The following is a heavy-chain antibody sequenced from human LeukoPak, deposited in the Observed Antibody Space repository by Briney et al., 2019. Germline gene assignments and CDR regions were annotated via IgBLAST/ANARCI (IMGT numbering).Heavy chain of an antibody. CDR3: ARTAVAGINLFDY. Sequence: GTSLRLSCAASGFTFNTYAMHWVRQTPGVGLEWVAIITYDGLNKYYPDSVKGRFTISRDNSKNTLYLQMNSLRAEDTAVYYCARTAVAGINLFDYWGQGTLVTVSS. CDR2: ITYDGLNK. V-gene: IGHV3-30*04. CDR1: GFTFNTYA. D-gene: IGHD6-19*01. J-gene: IGHJ4*02.